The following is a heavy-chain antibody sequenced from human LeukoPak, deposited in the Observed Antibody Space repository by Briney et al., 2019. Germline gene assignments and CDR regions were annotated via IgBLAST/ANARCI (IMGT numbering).Heavy chain of an antibody. Sequence: GGSLRLSCAASGFTFSSYSMNWVRQAPGKGLEWVSYISSSSSTIYYADSVKGRFTISRDNAKNSLYLQMNSLRAEDTAVYYCAREQYQLLYRDYALDIWGQGTMVTVSS. D-gene: IGHD2-2*02. CDR2: ISSSSSTI. CDR1: GFTFSSYS. CDR3: AREQYQLLYRDYALDI. V-gene: IGHV3-48*01. J-gene: IGHJ3*02.